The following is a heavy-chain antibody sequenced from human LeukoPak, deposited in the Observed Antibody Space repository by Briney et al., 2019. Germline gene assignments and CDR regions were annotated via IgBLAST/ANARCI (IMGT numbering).Heavy chain of an antibody. CDR1: GYTFTSYG. V-gene: IGHV1-18*01. CDR3: ARGRYCSGGSCYYGYYYGMDV. CDR2: ISAYNGNT. D-gene: IGHD2-15*01. J-gene: IGHJ6*02. Sequence: ASVKVSCKASGYTFTSYGISWVRQAPGQGLEWMGWISAYNGNTNYAQKLQGRATMTTDTSTSTAYIELRSLRSDDTAVYYCARGRYCSGGSCYYGYYYGMDVWGQGTTVTVSS.